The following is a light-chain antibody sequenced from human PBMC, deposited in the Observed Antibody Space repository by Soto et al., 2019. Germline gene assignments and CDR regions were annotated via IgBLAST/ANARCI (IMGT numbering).Light chain of an antibody. Sequence: EIVMTQSPATLSVSPGERATLSCRARQSVTSDLAWYQQKPGQAPRLLISGTSTRATGIPARFSGSGSGTEFALTISSLQSEDFAVYYCQQYNKWPQTFGQGTKVDIK. CDR1: QSVTSD. J-gene: IGKJ1*01. CDR3: QQYNKWPQT. V-gene: IGKV3-15*01. CDR2: GTS.